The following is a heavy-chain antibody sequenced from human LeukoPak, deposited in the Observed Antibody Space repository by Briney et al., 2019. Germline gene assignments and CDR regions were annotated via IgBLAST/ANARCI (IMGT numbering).Heavy chain of an antibody. Sequence: PGGSLRLSCAASGFTFSRNWMSWVRQAPGKGPEWVANIKQDGSEKYYVDSVKGRFTISRDNAKNSLYLQMNSLRAEDTAVYYCARAGDYDYGDYQDYWGQGTLVTVSS. J-gene: IGHJ4*02. CDR2: IKQDGSEK. CDR3: ARAGDYDYGDYQDY. D-gene: IGHD4-17*01. V-gene: IGHV3-7*05. CDR1: GFTFSRNW.